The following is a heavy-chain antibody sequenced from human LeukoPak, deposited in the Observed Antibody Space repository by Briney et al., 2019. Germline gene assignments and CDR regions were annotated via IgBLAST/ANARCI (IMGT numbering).Heavy chain of an antibody. Sequence: GGSLRLSCAASGFTFSSYAMSWVRQAPGKGLEGVSAISGSGGSTYYADSVKGRFTISRDNSKNTLYLQMNSLRAEDTAVYYCAKDLVRWLQLAPGAFDIWGQGTMVTVSS. J-gene: IGHJ3*02. V-gene: IGHV3-23*01. CDR2: ISGSGGST. CDR3: AKDLVRWLQLAPGAFDI. CDR1: GFTFSSYA. D-gene: IGHD5-24*01.